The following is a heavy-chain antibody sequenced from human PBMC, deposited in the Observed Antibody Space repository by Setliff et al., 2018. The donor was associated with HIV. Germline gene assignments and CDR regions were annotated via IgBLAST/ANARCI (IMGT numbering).Heavy chain of an antibody. CDR2: ISVYNGDT. V-gene: IGHV1-18*01. J-gene: IGHJ5*02. CDR1: GYTFTSYG. CDR3: ARGGPLITMVRGVLRWFDP. D-gene: IGHD3-10*01. Sequence: ASVKVSCKASGYTFTSYGIAWVRQAPGQGLEWMGWISVYNGDTKYAQKLQDRVTMTRDTSTSTVYMELSSLRSEDTAVYYCARGGPLITMVRGVLRWFDPWGQGTLVTVSS.